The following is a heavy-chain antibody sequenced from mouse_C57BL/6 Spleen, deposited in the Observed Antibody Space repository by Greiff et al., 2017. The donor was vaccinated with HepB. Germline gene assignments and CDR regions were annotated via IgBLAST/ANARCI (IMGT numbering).Heavy chain of an antibody. Sequence: QVHVKQSGAELVKPGASVKISCKASGYAFSSYWMNWVKQRPGKGLEWIGQIYPGDGDTNYNGKFKGKATLTADKSSSTAYMQLSSLTSEDSAVYFCARCDGSYYAMDYWGQGTSVTVSS. V-gene: IGHV1-80*01. J-gene: IGHJ4*01. CDR2: IYPGDGDT. CDR3: ARCDGSYYAMDY. D-gene: IGHD2-3*01. CDR1: GYAFSSYW.